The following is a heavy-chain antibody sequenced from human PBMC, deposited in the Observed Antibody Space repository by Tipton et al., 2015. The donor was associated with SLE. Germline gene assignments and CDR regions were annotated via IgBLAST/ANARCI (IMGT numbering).Heavy chain of an antibody. J-gene: IGHJ4*02. D-gene: IGHD3-10*01. V-gene: IGHV4-39*07. CDR2: INHIGST. CDR1: GGSISSSSYY. CDR3: ARGRGTVLLWFGGPPHDY. Sequence: TLSLTCTVSGGSISSSSYYWSWIRQPPGKGLEWIGEINHIGSTNYNPSLKSRVTISVDTSKNQFSLKLSSVTAADTAVYYCARGRGTVLLWFGGPPHDYWGQGTLVTVSS.